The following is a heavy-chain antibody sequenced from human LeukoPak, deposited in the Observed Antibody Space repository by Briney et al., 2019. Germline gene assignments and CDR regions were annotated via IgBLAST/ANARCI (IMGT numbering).Heavy chain of an antibody. Sequence: AXVKVSCKASGYTFTGYYMHWVRQAPGQGLEWMRRINPNSGGTNYAQKFQGRVTMTRDTSISTAYMGLSRLRSDDTAVYYCASGGGSYSTLVRYWGQGTLVTVSS. CDR3: ASGGGSYSTLVRY. J-gene: IGHJ4*02. V-gene: IGHV1-2*06. CDR2: INPNSGGT. CDR1: GYTFTGYY. D-gene: IGHD1-26*01.